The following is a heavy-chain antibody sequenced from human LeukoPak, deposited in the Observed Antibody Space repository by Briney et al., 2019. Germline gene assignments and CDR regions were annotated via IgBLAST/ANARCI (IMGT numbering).Heavy chain of an antibody. V-gene: IGHV3-30*02. CDR2: IQYDGRNK. CDR3: PKDKSDSGDYSSMDV. D-gene: IGHD4-17*01. J-gene: IGHJ6*03. Sequence: PGGSLRLSCAASGFTFSCYAMLWVRQAPGKGLEWVAFIQYDGRNKCCADSVKDRFTVSRDNSKNTLYLQMNSLRVEDTAIYYCPKDKSDSGDYSSMDVWGKGTTVTVSS. CDR1: GFTFSCYA.